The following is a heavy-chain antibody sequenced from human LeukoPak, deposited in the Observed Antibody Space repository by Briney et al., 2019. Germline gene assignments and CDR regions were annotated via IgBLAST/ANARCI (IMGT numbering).Heavy chain of an antibody. CDR2: IYYSGST. J-gene: IGHJ4*02. CDR1: GGSISIGDYY. V-gene: IGHV4-30-4*01. D-gene: IGHD3-22*01. CDR3: ARGTYDSSGYYYVLDY. Sequence: SETLSLTCTVSGGSISIGDYYWSWIRQPPGKGLEWIGYIYYSGSTYYNPSLKSRVTISVDTSKNQFSLKLSSVTAADTAVYYCARGTYDSSGYYYVLDYWGQGTLVTVSS.